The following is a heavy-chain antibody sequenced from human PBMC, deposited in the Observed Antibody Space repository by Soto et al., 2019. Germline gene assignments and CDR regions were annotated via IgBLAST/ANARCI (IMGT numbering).Heavy chain of an antibody. CDR3: ARGDYCSGGSCYSGDP. Sequence: SETLSLTCAVYGGSFSGYYWSWIRQPPGKGLEWIGEINHSGSTNYNPSLKSRVTISVDTSKNQFSLNLSSVTAADTAVYYCARGDYCSGGSCYSGDPWGQGTLVTVSS. J-gene: IGHJ5*02. V-gene: IGHV4-34*01. CDR1: GGSFSGYY. CDR2: INHSGST. D-gene: IGHD2-15*01.